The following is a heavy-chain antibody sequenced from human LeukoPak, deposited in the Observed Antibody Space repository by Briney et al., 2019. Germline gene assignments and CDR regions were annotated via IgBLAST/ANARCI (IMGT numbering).Heavy chain of an antibody. CDR3: AKDLLGYCSGGSCVSWFDP. V-gene: IGHV3-43*02. D-gene: IGHD2-15*01. J-gene: IGHJ5*02. Sequence: GGSLRLSCAASGFTFDDYAMHWVRQAPGKGLEWFSLISGDGGSTYYADSVKGRFTISRDNSKNSLYLQMNSLRTEDTALYYCAKDLLGYCSGGSCVSWFDPWGQGTLVTVSS. CDR1: GFTFDDYA. CDR2: ISGDGGST.